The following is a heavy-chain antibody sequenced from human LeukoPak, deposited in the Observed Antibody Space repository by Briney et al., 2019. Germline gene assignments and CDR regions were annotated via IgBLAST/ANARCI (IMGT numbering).Heavy chain of an antibody. V-gene: IGHV1-18*01. CDR1: GYTFTSYG. CDR2: ISAYNGNT. J-gene: IGHJ5*02. CDR3: ARDFYSSSWYYRNWFDP. D-gene: IGHD6-13*01. Sequence: SVKVSCKASGYTFTSYGISWVRQAPGQGLEWMGWISAYNGNTNYAQKLQGRVTMTTDTSTSTAYMELRSLRSGDTAVYYCARDFYSSSWYYRNWFDPWGQGTLVTVSS.